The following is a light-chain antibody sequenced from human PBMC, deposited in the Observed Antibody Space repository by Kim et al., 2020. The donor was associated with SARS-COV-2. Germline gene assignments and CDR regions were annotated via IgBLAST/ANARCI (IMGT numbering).Light chain of an antibody. CDR3: QQFRIFPPT. CDR2: AAS. CDR1: QDISNH. J-gene: IGKJ4*01. Sequence: DIQMTQSPSSLSASVGDRVTITCRASQDISNHLVWFQQIPGKAPKSLIYAASNLESGVPPRFGGSGSGTQFTLTIGSLQPEDAATYYCQQFRIFPPTFGGGTKVDIK. V-gene: IGKV1-16*01.